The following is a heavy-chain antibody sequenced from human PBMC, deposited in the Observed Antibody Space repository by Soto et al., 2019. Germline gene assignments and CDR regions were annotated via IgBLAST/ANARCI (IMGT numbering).Heavy chain of an antibody. Sequence: GGSLRLSCAASGFTFSSYGMHWVRQAPGRGLEWVAVISYDGSNKYYADSVKGRFTISRDNSKNTLYLQMNSLRAEDTAVYYCAKDQGWYYDFWSGYSGSGVWGQGTTVTVSS. J-gene: IGHJ6*02. CDR1: GFTFSSYG. CDR3: AKDQGWYYDFWSGYSGSGV. CDR2: ISYDGSNK. D-gene: IGHD3-3*01. V-gene: IGHV3-30*18.